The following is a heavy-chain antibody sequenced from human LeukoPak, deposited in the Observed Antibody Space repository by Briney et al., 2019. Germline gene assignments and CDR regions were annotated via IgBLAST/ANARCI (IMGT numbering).Heavy chain of an antibody. Sequence: SVKVSCKASVGTFSSYAISWVGQAPGQGLDWMGRMIPIHGIANYAQKFESRVMITADKSTSTAYMELSSLRSEDTAVYYCARDPSGYGGNLYYYGMDVWGQGATVTVSS. J-gene: IGHJ6*02. CDR1: VGTFSSYA. CDR3: ARDPSGYGGNLYYYGMDV. V-gene: IGHV1-69*04. CDR2: MIPIHGIA. D-gene: IGHD4-23*01.